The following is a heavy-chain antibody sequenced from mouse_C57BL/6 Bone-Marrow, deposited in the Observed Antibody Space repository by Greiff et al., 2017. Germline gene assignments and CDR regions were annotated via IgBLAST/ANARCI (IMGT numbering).Heavy chain of an antibody. CDR3: TRELLRSFPYYAMDY. V-gene: IGHV5-9-1*02. CDR2: ISSGGDYI. Sequence: EVKVEESGEGLVKPGGSLKLSCAASGFTFSSYAMSWVRQTPEKRLEWVAYISSGGDYIYYADTVKGRFTISRDNARNTLYLQMSSLKSEDTAMYYCTRELLRSFPYYAMDYWGQGTSVTVSS. D-gene: IGHD1-1*01. J-gene: IGHJ4*01. CDR1: GFTFSSYA.